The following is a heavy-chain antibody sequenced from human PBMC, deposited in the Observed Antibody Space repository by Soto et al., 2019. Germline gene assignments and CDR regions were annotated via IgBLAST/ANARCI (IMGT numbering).Heavy chain of an antibody. D-gene: IGHD7-27*01. CDR3: AREAKIIGEYSYYYYGMDV. CDR2: ISAYNGNT. J-gene: IGHJ6*02. Sequence: ASVKVSCKASGYTFTSYGISWVRQAPGQGLEWMGWISAYNGNTNYAQKLQGRVTMTTDTSTSTAYMELRSLRSDDTAVYYCAREAKIIGEYSYYYYGMDVWGQGTTVTVSS. V-gene: IGHV1-18*01. CDR1: GYTFTSYG.